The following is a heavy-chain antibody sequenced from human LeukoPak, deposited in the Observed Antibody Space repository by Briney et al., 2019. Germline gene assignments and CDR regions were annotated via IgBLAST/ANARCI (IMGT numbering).Heavy chain of an antibody. D-gene: IGHD3-10*01. J-gene: IGHJ6*04. CDR2: ISSRSSYI. Sequence: GGSLRLSCPASGFTFSRHNMNWVRQAPGKGLEWVSSISSRSSYIYYADSVRGRLTISRDSDRNSLYVPVSRLRAEDTAVYYCVRGKANYGSGSDVWGKGTTVTVSS. CDR1: GFTFSRHN. CDR3: VRGKANYGSGSDV. V-gene: IGHV3-21*01.